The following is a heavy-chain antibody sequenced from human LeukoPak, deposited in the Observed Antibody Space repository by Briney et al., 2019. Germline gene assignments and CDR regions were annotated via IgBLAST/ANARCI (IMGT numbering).Heavy chain of an antibody. CDR1: GXSMSTYY. J-gene: IGHJ4*02. D-gene: IGHD1-14*01. CDR3: AGMRITTPTVRTLDY. CDR2: IYYTGST. Sequence: SETLSLTCTVSGXSMSTYYWTWIRQPPGKGLEWIGFIYYTGSTNYNPSLKSRVTISVDTSKNQFSLKLSSVTAADTAVYYRAGMRITTPTVRTLDYWGQGTLVTVSS. V-gene: IGHV4-59*01.